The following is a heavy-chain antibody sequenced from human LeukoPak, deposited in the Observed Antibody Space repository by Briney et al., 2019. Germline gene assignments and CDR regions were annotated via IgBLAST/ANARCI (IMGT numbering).Heavy chain of an antibody. Sequence: PGGSLRLSCAASGFTFSSYAMHWGRQAPGKGLEWVAAISYDGSNKYYADSVKGRFTISRDNSKNTLYLQMNSLRAEDTAVYYCAKDEIYYGSGIPWAFDIWGQGTMVTVSS. J-gene: IGHJ3*02. D-gene: IGHD3-10*01. V-gene: IGHV3-30*04. CDR2: ISYDGSNK. CDR3: AKDEIYYGSGIPWAFDI. CDR1: GFTFSSYA.